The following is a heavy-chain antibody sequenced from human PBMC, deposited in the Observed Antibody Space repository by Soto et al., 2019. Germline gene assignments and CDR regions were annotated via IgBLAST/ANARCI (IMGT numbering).Heavy chain of an antibody. D-gene: IGHD2-2*01. CDR3: ARDGQGYCSSTSCYHDYYYMDV. Sequence: QVQLVESGGGVVQPGRSLRLSCAASGFTFSSYGMHWVRQAPGKGLEWVAVIWYDGSNKYYADSVKGRFTISRDNSKNTLYLQMSSLRAEDTAVYYCARDGQGYCSSTSCYHDYYYMDVWGKGTTVTVSS. J-gene: IGHJ6*03. CDR1: GFTFSSYG. CDR2: IWYDGSNK. V-gene: IGHV3-33*01.